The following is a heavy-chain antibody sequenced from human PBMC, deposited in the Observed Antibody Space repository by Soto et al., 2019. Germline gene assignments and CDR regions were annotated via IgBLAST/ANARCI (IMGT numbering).Heavy chain of an antibody. CDR3: ARGIFGSGTANDY. Sequence: EVQLVESGGGLVQPGGSLRLSCAASGFTFSGSWMHWVRQAPGKGLVWVSRINGDGSGTSYADFVKGRVTISRDDAKNTLFLQMNGLRAEDTAVYYCARGIFGSGTANDYWGQGTLVTGSS. D-gene: IGHD3-10*01. CDR1: GFTFSGSW. CDR2: INGDGSGT. V-gene: IGHV3-74*01. J-gene: IGHJ4*02.